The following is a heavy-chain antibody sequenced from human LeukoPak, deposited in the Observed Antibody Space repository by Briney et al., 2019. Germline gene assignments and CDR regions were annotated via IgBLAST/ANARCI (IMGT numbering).Heavy chain of an antibody. CDR1: GFTFRSHC. J-gene: IGHJ4*02. Sequence: GGSLRLSCGGFGFTFRSHCMNWVRQAPGKGPEWISYISSSADRIYYADSVRGRLAISRDNDRNSLFLDMNTLRAEDTAVYYCARANPTIPIFYFDFWGRGTLVTVSS. D-gene: IGHD2-2*02. CDR3: ARANPTIPIFYFDF. V-gene: IGHV3-48*01. CDR2: ISSSADRI.